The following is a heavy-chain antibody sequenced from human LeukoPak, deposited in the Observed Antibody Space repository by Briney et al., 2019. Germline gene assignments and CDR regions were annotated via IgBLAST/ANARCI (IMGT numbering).Heavy chain of an antibody. CDR3: VRGSRVYCGGHCYYY. D-gene: IGHD2-21*02. CDR1: GGSFSGYY. Sequence: ASETLSLPCTVFGGSFSGYYWSWIRQPPDKGLEWIGEINPSGSTNYNPSLKTRVTISTDTSKNHFSLNLNSVTAADTGVYYCVRGSRVYCGGHCYYYRGQGTLVTVSS. V-gene: IGHV4-34*01. J-gene: IGHJ4*02. CDR2: INPSGST.